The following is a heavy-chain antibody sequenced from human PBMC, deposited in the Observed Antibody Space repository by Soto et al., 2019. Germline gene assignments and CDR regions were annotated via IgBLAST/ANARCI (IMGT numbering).Heavy chain of an antibody. CDR2: INPSGGST. Sequence: QVQLVQSGAEVKKPGASVKVSCKASGYTFTSYYMHWVRQAPGQGLEWMGIINPSGGSTSYAQKFQGRVTMTRDTSTSTVYMEPSSLRSEDTAVYYCARERITMIVVVIGGDYYYGMDVWGQGTTVTVSS. CDR1: GYTFTSYY. J-gene: IGHJ6*02. CDR3: ARERITMIVVVIGGDYYYGMDV. V-gene: IGHV1-46*01. D-gene: IGHD3-22*01.